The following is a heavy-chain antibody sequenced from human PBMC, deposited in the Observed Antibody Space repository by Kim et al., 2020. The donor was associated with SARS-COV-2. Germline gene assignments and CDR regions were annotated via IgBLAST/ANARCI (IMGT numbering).Heavy chain of an antibody. Sequence: GGSLRLSCAASGFTFSNYAMSWVRQAPGKGLEWVSGISGNGDSTYYADSVKGRCTISRDNSKNTLYLQMDSLRAEDTAVYYCAKGSYYGSGNWDYWGQGTLVSVSS. CDR3: AKGSYYGSGNWDY. J-gene: IGHJ4*02. D-gene: IGHD3-10*01. CDR2: ISGNGDST. V-gene: IGHV3-23*01. CDR1: GFTFSNYA.